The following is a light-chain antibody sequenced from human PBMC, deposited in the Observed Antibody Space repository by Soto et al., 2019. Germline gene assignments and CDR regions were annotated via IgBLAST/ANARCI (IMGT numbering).Light chain of an antibody. J-gene: IGKJ1*01. Sequence: PGERATLSCRASRSISTYLAWYQQKPGQAPRLLIYEALNRATGIPDRFSGSGSGTDLTLTISRLEPEDFAVYYCQQYGSSPRTFGQGTKVDIK. CDR2: EAL. CDR1: RSISTY. V-gene: IGKV3-20*01. CDR3: QQYGSSPRT.